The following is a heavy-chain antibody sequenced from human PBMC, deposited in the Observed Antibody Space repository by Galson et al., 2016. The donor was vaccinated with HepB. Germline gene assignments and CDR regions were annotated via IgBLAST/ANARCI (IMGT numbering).Heavy chain of an antibody. Sequence: SVKVSCKASGYTFPGNYIHWVRQAPGQGLEWMGWVNPNSGGTNYSQKFQGRVTMTWDTSITTAYMEVSRLSFDDTAVYYCAMSSGDYLSLFQWGQGTLVTVSS. D-gene: IGHD4-17*01. CDR2: VNPNSGGT. CDR1: GYTFPGNY. J-gene: IGHJ4*02. CDR3: AMSSGDYLSLFQ. V-gene: IGHV1-2*02.